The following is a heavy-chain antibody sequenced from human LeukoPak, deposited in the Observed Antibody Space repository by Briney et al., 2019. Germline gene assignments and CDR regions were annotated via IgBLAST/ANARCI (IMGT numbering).Heavy chain of an antibody. Sequence: SETLSLTCTVSGYSIRSGYYWGWIRQPPGKGLEWIGSIHHSGSTYYNPSLKSRVTISVDTSKNQFSLKPSSVTAADTAVYYCARGRGPVGEAGPYGMDVWGQGTTVTVSS. CDR3: ARGRGPVGEAGPYGMDV. CDR2: IHHSGST. CDR1: GYSIRSGYY. J-gene: IGHJ6*02. V-gene: IGHV4-38-2*02. D-gene: IGHD1-26*01.